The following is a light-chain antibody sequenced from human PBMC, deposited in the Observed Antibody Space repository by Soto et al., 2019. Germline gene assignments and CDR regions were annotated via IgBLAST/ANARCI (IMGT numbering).Light chain of an antibody. CDR1: QSVCSSF. Sequence: ILLTQSPGTRYLSPGERATLSCRASQSVCSSFLAWYQQKVGKAPRLLIYGASRRATGIPELFSGSGAGTACTRTISRLEPEDFAVDCCQQYGSSPRTFGQGTRLEIK. CDR2: GAS. CDR3: QQYGSSPRT. J-gene: IGKJ5*01. V-gene: IGKV3-20*01.